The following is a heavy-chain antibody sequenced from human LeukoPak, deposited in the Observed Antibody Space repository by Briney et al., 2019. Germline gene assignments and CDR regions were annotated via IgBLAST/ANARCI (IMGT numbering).Heavy chain of an antibody. Sequence: PSETLSLTCTVSGGSISSYYWSWIRQPPGKGLEWIGYIYYSGSTNYNPSLKSRVTISVDTSKNQFSLKLSSVTAADTAVYYCARHPTQQLVDYWGQGTLVTVSS. CDR2: IYYSGST. V-gene: IGHV4-59*08. CDR3: ARHPTQQLVDY. J-gene: IGHJ4*02. CDR1: GGSISSYY. D-gene: IGHD6-13*01.